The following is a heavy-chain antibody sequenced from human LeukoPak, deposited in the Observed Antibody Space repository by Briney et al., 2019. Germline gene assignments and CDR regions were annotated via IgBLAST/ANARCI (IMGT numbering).Heavy chain of an antibody. Sequence: ASVRVSCKVSGYTLTELSMHWVRQDPGKGLEWLGGFDPEDGEAIYAQKFQGRVTMTEDTSTDTAYMELSSLRSEDTAVYYCATDLIRGRDFWGQGTLVTVSS. CDR2: FDPEDGEA. CDR1: GYTLTELS. CDR3: ATDLIRGRDF. J-gene: IGHJ4*02. V-gene: IGHV1-24*01. D-gene: IGHD1-26*01.